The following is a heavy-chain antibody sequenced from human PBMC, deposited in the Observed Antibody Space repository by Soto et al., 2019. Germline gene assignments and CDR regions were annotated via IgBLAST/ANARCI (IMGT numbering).Heavy chain of an antibody. V-gene: IGHV4-34*01. CDR3: AREGGTDYDFWSGYYGHHYGIDV. CDR2: INHSGST. CDR1: GGSFSGYY. Sequence: SETLSLTCAVYGGSFSGYYWSWIRQPPGKGLEWIGEINHSGSTNYNPSLKSRVTISLDTSKNQFSLKLSSVTAADTAVYYCAREGGTDYDFWSGYYGHHYGIDVWGQGTTVTVSS. J-gene: IGHJ6*02. D-gene: IGHD3-3*01.